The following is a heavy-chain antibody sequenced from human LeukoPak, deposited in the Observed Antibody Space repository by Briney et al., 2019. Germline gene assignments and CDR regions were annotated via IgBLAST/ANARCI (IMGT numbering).Heavy chain of an antibody. CDR3: AKLASGSYYKGAKLTFDY. D-gene: IGHD3-10*01. CDR1: GFTFSSYG. CDR2: ISGSGGST. V-gene: IGHV3-23*01. J-gene: IGHJ4*02. Sequence: TGGSLRLSCAASGFTFSSYGMSWVRQAPGKGLEWVSAISGSGGSTYYADSVKGRFTISRDNSKNTLYLQMNSLRAEDTAVYYCAKLASGSYYKGAKLTFDYWGQGTLVTVSS.